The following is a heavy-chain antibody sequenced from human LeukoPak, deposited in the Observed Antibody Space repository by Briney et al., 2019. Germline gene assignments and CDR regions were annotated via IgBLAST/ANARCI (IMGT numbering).Heavy chain of an antibody. Sequence: GGSLRLSCAASGFTFSSYAMSWVRQAPGKGLEWVSAISGSGGSTYYADSVKGRFTISRDNSKNTLYLQMNSLRAEDTAVYYCAKEDYDYVWGSYPDPYYYYGMDVWGQGTRSPSP. CDR2: ISGSGGST. CDR1: GFTFSSYA. CDR3: AKEDYDYVWGSYPDPYYYYGMDV. V-gene: IGHV3-23*01. D-gene: IGHD3-16*02. J-gene: IGHJ6*02.